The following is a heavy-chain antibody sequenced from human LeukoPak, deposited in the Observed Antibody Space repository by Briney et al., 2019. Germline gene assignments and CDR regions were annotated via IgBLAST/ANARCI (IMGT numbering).Heavy chain of an antibody. CDR1: GFTFSTYA. V-gene: IGHV3-23*01. CDR3: AKERARYTNPYYFDY. Sequence: PGGSLRLSCAPSGFTFSTYAMSWVRQAPGKGLKWVSTISGSGANTYYADSVRGRFTISRDNSKKTLYLHMNSLRAEDTAVYYCAKERARYTNPYYFDYWGQGTLVTVSS. CDR2: ISGSGANT. D-gene: IGHD3-16*02. J-gene: IGHJ4*02.